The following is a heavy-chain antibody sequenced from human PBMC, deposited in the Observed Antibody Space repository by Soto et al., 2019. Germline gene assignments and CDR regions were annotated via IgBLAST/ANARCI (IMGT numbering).Heavy chain of an antibody. CDR3: ARXSHYDFWSGYHLYGMDV. Sequence: ASVKVSCKASGYTFTGYYMHWVRQAPGQGLEWMGWINPNSGGTNYAQKFQGWVTMTRDTSISTAYMELSRLRSDDTAVYYCARXSHYDFWSGYHLYGMDVWGQGTTVTVSS. V-gene: IGHV1-2*04. CDR1: GYTFTGYY. J-gene: IGHJ6*02. D-gene: IGHD3-3*01. CDR2: INPNSGGT.